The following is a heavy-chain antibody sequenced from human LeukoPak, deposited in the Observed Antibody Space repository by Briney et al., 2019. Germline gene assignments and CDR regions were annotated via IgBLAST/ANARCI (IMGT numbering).Heavy chain of an antibody. Sequence: SETLSLTCEVSGGSLIGFHWNWIRQSPTKGLEWIGEANHRGVTNYNPSLKSRVTISLDTSKSQFSLNLRSMTAADTAVYYCARDPSTVIGVSYYFDFWGQGTQVTVSS. D-gene: IGHD4-17*01. V-gene: IGHV4-34*01. J-gene: IGHJ4*02. CDR1: GGSLIGFH. CDR2: ANHRGVT. CDR3: ARDPSTVIGVSYYFDF.